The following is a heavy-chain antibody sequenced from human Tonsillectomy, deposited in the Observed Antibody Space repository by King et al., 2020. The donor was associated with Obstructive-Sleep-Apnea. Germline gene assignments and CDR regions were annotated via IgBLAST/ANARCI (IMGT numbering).Heavy chain of an antibody. J-gene: IGHJ4*02. Sequence: VQLVESGGGLIQPGGSLRLSCAASGFAFSDYWMHWVRQAPGKGLEWVSRISDDGKVTTYTDSVKGRFTVSRNNANNTLFLQMNSLRVDDTAVYYCVRGLLGTEGGWKYWGQGMLVTVSS. D-gene: IGHD1-1*01. CDR3: VRGLLGTEGGWKY. CDR1: GFAFSDYW. V-gene: IGHV3-74*03. CDR2: ISDDGKVT.